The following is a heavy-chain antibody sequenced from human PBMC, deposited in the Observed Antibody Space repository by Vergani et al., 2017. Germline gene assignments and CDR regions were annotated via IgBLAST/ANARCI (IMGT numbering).Heavy chain of an antibody. CDR2: IKSKTDGGTT. Sequence: EVQLVESGGGLVKPGGSLRLSCAASGFTFSNAWMSWVRQAPGKGLEWVGRIKSKTDGGTTDYAAPVKGRSTISRDDSKNTLYLQMNSQKTEDTAVYYCTTDIVLTAAGTYYMDVWGKGTTVTVSS. CDR3: TTDIVLTAAGTYYMDV. CDR1: GFTFSNAW. J-gene: IGHJ6*03. D-gene: IGHD6-13*01. V-gene: IGHV3-15*01.